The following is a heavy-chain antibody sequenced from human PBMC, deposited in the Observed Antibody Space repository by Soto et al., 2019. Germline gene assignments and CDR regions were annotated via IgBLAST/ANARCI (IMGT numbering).Heavy chain of an antibody. J-gene: IGHJ3*02. CDR2: ISGSGGST. CDR1: GFTFSSYA. V-gene: IGHV3-23*01. CDR3: AKARSLYVSFAFAS. D-gene: IGHD3-10*01. Sequence: PGVYLRLSCAASGFTFSSYAMSWVRQAPGKGLEWVSAISGSGGSTYYADSVKGRFTISRDNSKNTLYLQMNSLRAEDTAVYYWAKARSLYVSFAFASRGHRTTVTVS.